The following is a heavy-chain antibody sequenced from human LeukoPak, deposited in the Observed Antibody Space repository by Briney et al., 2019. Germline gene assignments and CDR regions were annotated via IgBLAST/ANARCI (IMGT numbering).Heavy chain of an antibody. CDR1: GGSTSSYY. J-gene: IGHJ3*01. D-gene: IGHD3-9*01. CDR2: IYNSRNT. CDR3: ARRNVLTEGEAFDV. Sequence: PSETLSLTCTVSGGSTSSYYWTWIRQPPGERLEWIGYIYNSRNTNYNPALNSRVTISADASKNQFSLKLNSVIAADTAVYYCARRNVLTEGEAFDVWGQGTMVTVSS. V-gene: IGHV4-59*08.